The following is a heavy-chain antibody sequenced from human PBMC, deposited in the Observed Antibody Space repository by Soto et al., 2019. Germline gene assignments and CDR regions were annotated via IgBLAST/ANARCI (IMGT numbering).Heavy chain of an antibody. V-gene: IGHV3-33*07. D-gene: IGHD3-3*01. CDR2: IGNDGREK. CDR3: ATLNLYYHSLDI. CDR1: GFTFSRFG. J-gene: IGHJ3*02. Sequence: PGGSLRLSCAASGFTFSRFGMNWVRQAPGKGLEWVSVIGNDGREKYYADSVKGRFTISRDNSKNTLFLQMNSLRAEDTAVYYCATLNLYYHSLDIWGQGTMVTVSS.